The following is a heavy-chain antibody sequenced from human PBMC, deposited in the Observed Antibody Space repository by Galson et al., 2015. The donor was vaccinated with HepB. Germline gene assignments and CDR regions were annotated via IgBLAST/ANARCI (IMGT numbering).Heavy chain of an antibody. D-gene: IGHD2/OR15-2a*01. J-gene: IGHJ6*02. CDR1: GYTFTSYG. CDR2: ISAYNGNT. CDR3: ARVCVIPSPHYYYYGMDV. Sequence: SVKVSCKASGYTFTSYGISWVRQAPGQGLEWMGWISAYNGNTNYAQKLQGRVTMTTDTSTSTAYMELRSLRSDDTAVYYCARVCVIPSPHYYYYGMDVWGQGTTVTVSS. V-gene: IGHV1-18*04.